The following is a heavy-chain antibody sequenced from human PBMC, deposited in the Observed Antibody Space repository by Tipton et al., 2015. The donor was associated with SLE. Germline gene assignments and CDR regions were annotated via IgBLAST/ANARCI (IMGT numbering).Heavy chain of an antibody. J-gene: IGHJ4*02. CDR3: ARGDPQGLEPFDY. D-gene: IGHD1-1*01. CDR2: IYHSGST. CDR1: GGSMRTSY. V-gene: IGHV4-59*01. Sequence: LRLSCTVSGGSMRTSYWSWLPHPPGKGLERIGYIYHSGSTNYNPSLRSRVTISVDTSKNQLSLQLSSVTTADTAVYYCARGDPQGLEPFDYWGQGTLVTVSS.